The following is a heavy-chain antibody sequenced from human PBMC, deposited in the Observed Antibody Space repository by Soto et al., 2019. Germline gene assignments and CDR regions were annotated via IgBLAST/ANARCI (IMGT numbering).Heavy chain of an antibody. D-gene: IGHD3-10*01. J-gene: IGHJ3*02. Sequence: GGSLRLSCAASGFTFSSYAMSWVRQAPGKGLEWVSAISGSGGSTYYADSVKGRFTISRDNSKNTLYLQMNSLRAEDPAVYYWAKLPGLNYYGSGSYFAFDIWGQGTMVTVSS. CDR1: GFTFSSYA. V-gene: IGHV3-23*01. CDR2: ISGSGGST. CDR3: AKLPGLNYYGSGSYFAFDI.